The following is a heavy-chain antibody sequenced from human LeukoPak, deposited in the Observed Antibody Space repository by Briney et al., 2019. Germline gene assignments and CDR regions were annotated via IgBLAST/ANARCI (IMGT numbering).Heavy chain of an antibody. CDR3: ARSPRLGRYGYGPWELPVSYFDY. V-gene: IGHV4-61*02. J-gene: IGHJ4*02. D-gene: IGHD1-26*01. CDR1: GGSISRGSYD. CDR2: IYTRGST. Sequence: SQTLSLTGTVSGGSISRGSYDWSWIRQPPGKGLDYIGRIYTRGSTSDNPSLKSRLTVSVDTSKNQFSLKLSSVTAAEPAVYYCARSPRLGRYGYGPWELPVSYFDYWGQGTLVTVSS.